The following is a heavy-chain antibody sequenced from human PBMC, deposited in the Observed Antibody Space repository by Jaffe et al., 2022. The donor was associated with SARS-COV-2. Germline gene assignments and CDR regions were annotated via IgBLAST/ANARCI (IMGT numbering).Heavy chain of an antibody. Sequence: EVQLVQSGAEVKKPGESLKISCKGSGYSFTSYWIGWVRQMPGKGLEWMGIIYPGDSDTRYSPSFQGQVTISADKSISTAYLQWSSLKASDTAMYYCARRAEGYCSGGSCYPYYYYGMDVWGQGTTVTVSS. CDR2: IYPGDSDT. D-gene: IGHD2-15*01. J-gene: IGHJ6*02. CDR1: GYSFTSYW. V-gene: IGHV5-51*01. CDR3: ARRAEGYCSGGSCYPYYYYGMDV.